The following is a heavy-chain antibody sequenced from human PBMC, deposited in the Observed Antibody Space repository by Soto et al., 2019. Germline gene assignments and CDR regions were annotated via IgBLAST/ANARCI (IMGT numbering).Heavy chain of an antibody. V-gene: IGHV3-9*01. CDR1: GFTFDDYA. CDR2: ISWNSGSI. Sequence: QPGGSLRLSCAASGFTFDDYAMHWVRQAPGKGLEWVSGISWNSGSIGYADSVKGRFTTSRDNAKNSLYLQMNSLRAEDTALYYCAKGGNSSSPYYYYGMDVWGQGTTVTVSS. J-gene: IGHJ6*02. CDR3: AKGGNSSSPYYYYGMDV. D-gene: IGHD6-6*01.